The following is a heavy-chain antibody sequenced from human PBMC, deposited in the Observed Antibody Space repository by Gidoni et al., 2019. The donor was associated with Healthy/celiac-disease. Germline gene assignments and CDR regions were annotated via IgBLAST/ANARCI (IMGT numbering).Heavy chain of an antibody. V-gene: IGHV1-69*01. Sequence: QVQLVQSGAEVKKPGSSVKVSCKASGGPFSSYAISWVRQAPGQGLEWMGGIIPIFGTANYAQKFQGRVTITADESTSTAYMELSSLRSEDTAVYYCARSKERRIQLWPDFDYWGQGTLVTVSS. J-gene: IGHJ4*02. CDR2: IIPIFGTA. D-gene: IGHD5-18*01. CDR3: ARSKERRIQLWPDFDY. CDR1: GGPFSSYA.